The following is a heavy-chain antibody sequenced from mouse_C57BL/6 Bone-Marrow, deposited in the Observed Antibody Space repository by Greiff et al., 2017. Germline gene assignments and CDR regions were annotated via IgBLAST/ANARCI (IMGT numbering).Heavy chain of an antibody. D-gene: IGHD2-12*01. CDR3: ARKGYCYGYYYAMDY. J-gene: IGHJ4*01. Sequence: VQLQQSGPGLVQPSQSLSITCTVSGFSLTSYGVHWVRQSPGKGLEWLGVIWSGGSTDYNAAVISRLSISKDNSNSQVFFKMNSLQADDTAIYYCARKGYCYGYYYAMDYWGQGTSVTVSS. CDR2: IWSGGST. V-gene: IGHV2-2*01. CDR1: GFSLTSYG.